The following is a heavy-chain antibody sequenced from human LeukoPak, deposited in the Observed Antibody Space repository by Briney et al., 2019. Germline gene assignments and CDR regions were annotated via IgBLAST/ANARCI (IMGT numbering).Heavy chain of an antibody. CDR2: ISSSSSYI. CDR3: ARSIAARPGYFDY. J-gene: IGHJ4*02. Sequence: NLGGSLRLSCAAPGFTFSSYSMNWVRQAPGKGLEWVSSISSSSSYIYYADSVKGRFTISRDNAKNSLYLQMNSLRAEDTAVYYCARSIAARPGYFDYWGQGTLVTVSS. CDR1: GFTFSSYS. V-gene: IGHV3-21*01. D-gene: IGHD6-6*01.